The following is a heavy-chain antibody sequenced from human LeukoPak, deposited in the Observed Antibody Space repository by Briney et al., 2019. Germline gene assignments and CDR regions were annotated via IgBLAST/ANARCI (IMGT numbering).Heavy chain of an antibody. V-gene: IGHV4-34*01. CDR3: ARVDDSSGYFDY. CDR1: GGSFSGYY. D-gene: IGHD3-22*01. CDR2: INHSGST. J-gene: IGHJ4*02. Sequence: SETLSLTCAVYGGSFSGYYWSWIRQPPGKGLEWIGEINHSGSTNYNPSLKSRVTISVDTSKNQFSLKLSSVTAADTAVYYCARVDDSSGYFDYWGQGTLVTVYS.